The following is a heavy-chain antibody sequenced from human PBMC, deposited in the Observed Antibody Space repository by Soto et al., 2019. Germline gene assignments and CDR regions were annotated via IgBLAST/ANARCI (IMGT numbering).Heavy chain of an antibody. D-gene: IGHD2-15*01. J-gene: IGHJ6*03. Sequence: PGGSLRLSCAASGFTFSSYWMSWVRQAPGKGLEWVANIKQDGSEKYYVGSVKGRFTISRDNAKNSLYLQMNSLRAEDTAVYYCARGIKYCSGGSCYSGLYYYYYYMDVWGKGTTVTVSS. V-gene: IGHV3-7*01. CDR1: GFTFSSYW. CDR3: ARGIKYCSGGSCYSGLYYYYYYMDV. CDR2: IKQDGSEK.